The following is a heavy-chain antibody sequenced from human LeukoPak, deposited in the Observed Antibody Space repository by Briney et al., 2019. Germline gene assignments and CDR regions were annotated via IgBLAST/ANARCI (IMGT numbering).Heavy chain of an antibody. Sequence: SETLSLTCNVSGVSISSNTFSWGWIRQPPGKGLEWIGNIYHTGSTYYNPSLTSRVTISIDTSRNQFSLHLSSVTAADTAVYYCATVGDYIWGSYNDYWGQGTLVTVSS. D-gene: IGHD3-16*01. CDR1: GVSISSNTFS. V-gene: IGHV4-39*07. CDR2: IYHTGST. J-gene: IGHJ4*02. CDR3: ATVGDYIWGSYNDY.